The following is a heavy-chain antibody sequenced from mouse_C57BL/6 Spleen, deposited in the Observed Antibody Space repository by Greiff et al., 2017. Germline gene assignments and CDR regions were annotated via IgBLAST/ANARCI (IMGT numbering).Heavy chain of an antibody. V-gene: IGHV1-81*01. CDR1: GYTFTSYG. CDR2: IYPRSGNT. J-gene: IGHJ3*01. CDR3: ARADYYGSSYLFAY. Sequence: QVQLKESGAELARPGASVTLSCKASGYTFTSYGISWVKQRTGQGLEWIGEIYPRSGNTYYNEKFKGKATLTADKSSSTAYMELRSLTSEDSAVYFCARADYYGSSYLFAYWGQGTLVTVSA. D-gene: IGHD1-1*01.